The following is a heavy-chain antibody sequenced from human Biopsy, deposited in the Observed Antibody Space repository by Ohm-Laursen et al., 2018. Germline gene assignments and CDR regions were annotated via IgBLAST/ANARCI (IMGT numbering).Heavy chain of an antibody. CDR3: ARHSGGNDPHLGY. CDR1: GDSISSYY. D-gene: IGHD3-16*01. Sequence: SDTLSLPCTVSGDSISSYYWSWIRQPPGKGLEWIGFLYYNGFPTSNPSLKSRVTISVDPFRNQFSLKLSAVTAADPAVYYCARHSGGNDPHLGYWGQGNLVTVSS. V-gene: IGHV4-59*08. J-gene: IGHJ4*02. CDR2: LYYNGFP.